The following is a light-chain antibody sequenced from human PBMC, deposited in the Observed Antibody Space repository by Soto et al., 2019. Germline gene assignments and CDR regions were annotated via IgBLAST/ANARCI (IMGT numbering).Light chain of an antibody. CDR2: RAS. CDR1: QSVSSN. CDR3: QQYNNWPMCT. Sequence: EIVMTQSPATLSVSPGERATLSCRAIQSVSSNFTWYQPKPGQAPRLLIYRASTRATGIPARFSSRGSGTEFTLIISSMQSEDFAVYYCQQYNNWPMCTFGQGAKV. J-gene: IGKJ1*01. V-gene: IGKV3D-15*01.